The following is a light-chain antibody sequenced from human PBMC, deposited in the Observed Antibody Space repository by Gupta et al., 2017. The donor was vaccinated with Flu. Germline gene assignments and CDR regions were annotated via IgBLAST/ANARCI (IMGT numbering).Light chain of an antibody. CDR2: PAS. Sequence: DIQMTQSPSSLSASVGDRVTIPCRTSQSISTYLNWYQQKPGKAPKLLIYPASSLQSGVPSRFSGSGSGSDFTLTISSLQPEDFATYYCQQTYSTPWTFGQGTEVEIK. V-gene: IGKV1-39*01. CDR3: QQTYSTPWT. CDR1: QSISTY. J-gene: IGKJ1*01.